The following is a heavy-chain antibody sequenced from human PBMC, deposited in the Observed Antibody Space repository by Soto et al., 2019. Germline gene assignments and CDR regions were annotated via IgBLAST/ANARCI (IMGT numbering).Heavy chain of an antibody. CDR1: GGSFSGYY. J-gene: IGHJ4*02. Sequence: SETLSLTCAVYGGSFSGYYWSWIRQPPGKGLEWIGEINHSGSTNYNPSLKSRVTISVDTSKNQFSLKLSSVTAADTAVYYCARGGPGLFYWGQGTLVTVSS. V-gene: IGHV4-34*01. CDR2: INHSGST. D-gene: IGHD3-9*01. CDR3: ARGGPGLFY.